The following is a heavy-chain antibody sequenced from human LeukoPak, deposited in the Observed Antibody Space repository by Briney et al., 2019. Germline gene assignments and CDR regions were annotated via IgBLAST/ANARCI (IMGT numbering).Heavy chain of an antibody. Sequence: GASVKVSCKATGYTFDNYGISWGRQAPGQGLEWMGWISGYNRNTKYAQRLQGRVIMTTDTSTSTVYMELRSLRSDDTAIYYCARDGLRSGWSYFDYWGQGTLVTVSS. CDR1: GYTFDNYG. V-gene: IGHV1-18*01. J-gene: IGHJ4*02. D-gene: IGHD6-19*01. CDR2: ISGYNRNT. CDR3: ARDGLRSGWSYFDY.